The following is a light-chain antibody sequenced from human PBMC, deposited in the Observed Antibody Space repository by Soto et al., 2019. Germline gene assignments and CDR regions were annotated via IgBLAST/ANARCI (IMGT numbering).Light chain of an antibody. J-gene: IGKJ1*01. CDR1: KTIDSW. CDR2: RAS. Sequence: IQMTQSPSTLSRSLGYRFTITCRARKTIDSWLAWYQQRPGKPPNLLIYRASTLASGVPSRFSGSGSGTEFTLTINSLQPDDFATYYCQQYHSYSGTFGQGTKVDIK. CDR3: QQYHSYSGT. V-gene: IGKV1-5*03.